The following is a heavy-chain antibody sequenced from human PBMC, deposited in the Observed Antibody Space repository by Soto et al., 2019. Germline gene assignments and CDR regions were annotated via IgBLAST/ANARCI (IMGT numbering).Heavy chain of an antibody. CDR2: ISYDGSNK. CDR3: ARDSPVDTAMVYYFDY. V-gene: IGHV3-30-3*01. D-gene: IGHD5-18*01. J-gene: IGHJ4*02. CDR1: GFTFSSYA. Sequence: QVQLVESGGGVVQPGRSLRLSCAASGFTFSSYAMHWVRQAPGKGLEWVAVISYDGSNKYYADSVKGRFTISRDNSKNTLYLQMNSLRAEDTAVYYCARDSPVDTAMVYYFDYWVQGTLVTVSS.